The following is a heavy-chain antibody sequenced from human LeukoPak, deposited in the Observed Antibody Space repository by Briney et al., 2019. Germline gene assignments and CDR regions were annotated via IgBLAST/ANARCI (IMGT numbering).Heavy chain of an antibody. V-gene: IGHV1-69*04. CDR1: GYTFTSYD. Sequence: SVKVSCKASGYTFTSYDINWVRQATGQGLEWMGRIIPILGIANYAQKFQGRVTITADKSTSTAYMELSSLRSEDTAVYYCASFIYYYDSSGPATGSFDIWGQGTMVTVSS. J-gene: IGHJ3*02. CDR3: ASFIYYYDSSGPATGSFDI. D-gene: IGHD3-22*01. CDR2: IIPILGIA.